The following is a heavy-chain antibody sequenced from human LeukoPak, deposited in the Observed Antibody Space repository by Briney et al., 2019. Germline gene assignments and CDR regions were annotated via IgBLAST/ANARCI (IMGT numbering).Heavy chain of an antibody. CDR1: GFTFSSYT. V-gene: IGHV3-21*01. CDR3: AAPGVPAATYYFDY. Sequence: GGSLRLSCAASGFTFSSYTMNWVRLAPGKGLEWVSSISSSSSYIYYADSMKGRFTISRDNSKNTVYLQMNSLRAEDTAVYYCAAPGVPAATYYFDYWGQGTLVTVSS. CDR2: ISSSSSYI. J-gene: IGHJ4*02. D-gene: IGHD2-2*01.